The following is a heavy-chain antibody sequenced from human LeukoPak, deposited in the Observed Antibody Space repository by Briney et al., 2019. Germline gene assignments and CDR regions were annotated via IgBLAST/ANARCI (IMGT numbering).Heavy chain of an antibody. D-gene: IGHD2-21*02. CDR2: IYYSGST. CDR3: ARVVTTSVFHFDY. Sequence: SETLSLTCTVSGGSISSSRYYWAWIRQPLGTGLEWIGSIYYSGSTYYNPSLKSRVTISVDTSKNQFSLKLSSVTAADTAVYYCARVVTTSVFHFDYWGQGTLVTVSS. J-gene: IGHJ4*02. CDR1: GGSISSSRYY. V-gene: IGHV4-39*01.